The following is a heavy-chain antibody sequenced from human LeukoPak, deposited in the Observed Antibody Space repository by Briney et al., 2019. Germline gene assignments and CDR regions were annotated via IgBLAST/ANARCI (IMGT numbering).Heavy chain of an antibody. CDR3: ARAYSERYGLGYYYMDV. D-gene: IGHD1-26*01. CDR1: GFTFSSYG. J-gene: IGHJ6*03. CDR2: ISSSSSYI. Sequence: PGGSLRLSCAASGFTFSSYGMSWVRQAPGKGLEWVSSISSSSSYIYYADSVKGRFTISRDNAKKSLYLQMNSLRVEDTAVYYCARAYSERYGLGYYYMDVWGKGTTVTVSS. V-gene: IGHV3-21*01.